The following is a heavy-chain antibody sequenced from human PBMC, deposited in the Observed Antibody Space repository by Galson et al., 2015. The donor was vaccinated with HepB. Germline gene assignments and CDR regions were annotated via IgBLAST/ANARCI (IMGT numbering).Heavy chain of an antibody. V-gene: IGHV1-69*10. CDR1: GDTFSRFS. Sequence: SVKVSCKASGDTFSRFSISWVRQAPGQGLEWMGGIIPALDIVKYTQKFQGRVTITANKSTSTAFMEVNSLRSGDTALYYCARGTTPYDYIWGSYRAFDYWGQGTLVTVSS. D-gene: IGHD3-16*02. CDR2: IIPALDIV. J-gene: IGHJ4*02. CDR3: ARGTTPYDYIWGSYRAFDY.